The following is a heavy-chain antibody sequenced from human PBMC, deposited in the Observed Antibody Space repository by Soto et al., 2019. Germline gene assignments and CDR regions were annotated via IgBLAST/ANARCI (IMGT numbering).Heavy chain of an antibody. CDR1: GYNFTTYW. D-gene: IGHD2-8*02. CDR2: IDPSDSYT. V-gene: IGHV5-10-1*01. Sequence: GESLKISCQGSGYNFTTYWITWVRQMPGKGREWMGRIDPSDSYTNYSPSFQGHVTISADKSINTASLQWSSLKASDTAMYFCATGRRVQEFDYWGQGILVTVSS. CDR3: ATGRRVQEFDY. J-gene: IGHJ4*02.